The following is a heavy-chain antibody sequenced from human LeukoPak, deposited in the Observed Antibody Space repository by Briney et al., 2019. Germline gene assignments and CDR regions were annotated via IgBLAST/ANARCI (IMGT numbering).Heavy chain of an antibody. CDR1: GGTFSSCA. V-gene: IGHV1-69*05. CDR3: AREGHCSSTSCYAGRIYNWFDP. Sequence: SVKVSCKASGGTFSSCAISWVRQAPGQGLEWMGGIIPIFGTANYAQKFQGRVTITTDESTSTAYMELSSLRSEDTAVYYRAREGHCSSTSCYAGRIYNWFDPWGQGTLVTVSS. CDR2: IIPIFGTA. J-gene: IGHJ5*02. D-gene: IGHD2-2*01.